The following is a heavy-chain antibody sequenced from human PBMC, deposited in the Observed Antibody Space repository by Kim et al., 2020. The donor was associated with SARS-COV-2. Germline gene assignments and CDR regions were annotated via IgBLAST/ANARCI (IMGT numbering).Heavy chain of an antibody. V-gene: IGHV3-9*01. CDR3: AKDIGLYCSGGSCYWGAFDI. CDR1: GFTFDDYA. D-gene: IGHD2-15*01. J-gene: IGHJ3*02. CDR2: ISWNSGSI. Sequence: GGSLRLSCAASGFTFDDYAMHWVRQAPGKGLEWVSGISWNSGSIGYADSVKGRFTISRDNAKNSLYLQMNSLRAEDTALYYCAKDIGLYCSGGSCYWGAFDIWGQGAMVTVSS.